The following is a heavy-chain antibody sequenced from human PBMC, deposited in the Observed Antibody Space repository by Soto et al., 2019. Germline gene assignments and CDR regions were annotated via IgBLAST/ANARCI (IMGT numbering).Heavy chain of an antibody. CDR3: ARGGTTFYYYYMDV. Sequence: QVQLVESGGGVVQPGRSLRLSCAASGFTFSSYGMHWVRQAPGKGLEWVAVIWYDGSNKYYADSVKGRFTISRDNSKNPLYLQRNSLRAEDTAVYYCARGGTTFYYYYMDVWGKGTTVTVSS. J-gene: IGHJ6*03. V-gene: IGHV3-33*01. CDR1: GFTFSSYG. D-gene: IGHD1-1*01. CDR2: IWYDGSNK.